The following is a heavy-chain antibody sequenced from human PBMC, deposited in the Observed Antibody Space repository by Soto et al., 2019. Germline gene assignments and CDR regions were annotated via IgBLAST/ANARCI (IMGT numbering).Heavy chain of an antibody. V-gene: IGHV3-74*01. J-gene: IGHJ5*02. Sequence: GGSLRLSCAASGFTFSSYWMHWVRQAPGKGLVWVSRINSDGSSTSYADSVKGRFTISRDNAKNTLYLQMNSLRAEDTAGYYGARDRPARYPTNWFDPWGQGTLVTVSS. CDR1: GFTFSSYW. D-gene: IGHD1-26*01. CDR2: INSDGSST. CDR3: ARDRPARYPTNWFDP.